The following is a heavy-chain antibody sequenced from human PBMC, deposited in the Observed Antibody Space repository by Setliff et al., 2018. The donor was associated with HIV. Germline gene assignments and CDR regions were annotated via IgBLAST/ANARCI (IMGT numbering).Heavy chain of an antibody. CDR3: ARHDILTGYYTYFDY. Sequence: ASVKVSCKASGYTFTGYYIHWVRQAPGQGLEWMGWINPNNGDTNLAQKLQGRVTLTTDTSTSTAYMELRSLRPDDTAVYYCARHDILTGYYTYFDYWGQGTLVTVSS. CDR1: GYTFTGYY. D-gene: IGHD3-9*01. CDR2: INPNNGDT. J-gene: IGHJ4*02. V-gene: IGHV1-18*04.